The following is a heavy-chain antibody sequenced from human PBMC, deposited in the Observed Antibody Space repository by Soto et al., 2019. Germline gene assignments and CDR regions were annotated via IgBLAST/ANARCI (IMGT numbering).Heavy chain of an antibody. CDR3: ARDQYLDV. J-gene: IGHJ6*02. CDR1: GGSISSYY. CDR2: IYYSGST. Sequence: XATLSLTCTVSGGSISSYYWSWIRQPPGKGLEWIGYIYYSGSTNYNPSLKSRVTISVDTSKNQFSLKLSSVTAADTAVYYCARDQYLDVWGQGTTVTVSS. V-gene: IGHV4-59*01. D-gene: IGHD3-10*01.